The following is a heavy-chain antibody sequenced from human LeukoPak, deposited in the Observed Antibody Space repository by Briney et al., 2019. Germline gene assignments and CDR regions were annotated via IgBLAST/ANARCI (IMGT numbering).Heavy chain of an antibody. D-gene: IGHD2-2*01. Sequence: PGRSLRLSCAASGFTFDDYAMHWVRQAPGKGLEWVSGISWNSGSIGYADSVKGRFTISRDNAKNSLYLQMNSLRAEDTALYYCATYRSEEYFDLWGRGTLVTVSS. J-gene: IGHJ2*01. V-gene: IGHV3-9*01. CDR1: GFTFDDYA. CDR2: ISWNSGSI. CDR3: ATYRSEEYFDL.